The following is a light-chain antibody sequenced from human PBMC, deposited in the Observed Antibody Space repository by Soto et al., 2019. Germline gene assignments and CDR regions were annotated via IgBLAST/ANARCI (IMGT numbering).Light chain of an antibody. CDR1: RIVISNY. Sequence: ESVLAQSPGTLSLSPGEGATLSCRSSRIVISNYLAWYQKKPGPAPRLLIYGESNRATGVPDRFSGSGSGTDFTLTIRGLESEDFAVYVCQKYDTSPYSCGQGTKLEIK. V-gene: IGKV3-20*01. CDR3: QKYDTSPYS. J-gene: IGKJ2*03. CDR2: GES.